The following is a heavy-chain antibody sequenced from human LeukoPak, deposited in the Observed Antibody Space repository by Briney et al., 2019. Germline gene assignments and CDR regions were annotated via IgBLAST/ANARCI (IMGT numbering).Heavy chain of an antibody. J-gene: IGHJ4*02. V-gene: IGHV3-7*04. CDR3: ARGRGGLLWFGEFNS. Sequence: GGSLRLSCAASGFTFSSYWMNWVYQAPGKRLEWVANIKQDGSEKYYVDSVRGRFTISRDNANNSLFLQMNSLRAEDTAVYYCARGRGGLLWFGEFNSWGQGTLVTVSS. CDR2: IKQDGSEK. CDR1: GFTFSSYW. D-gene: IGHD3-10*01.